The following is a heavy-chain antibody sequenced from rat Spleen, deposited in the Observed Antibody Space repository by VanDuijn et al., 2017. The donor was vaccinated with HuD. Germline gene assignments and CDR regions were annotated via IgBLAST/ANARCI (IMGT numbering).Heavy chain of an antibody. CDR1: GFTFNNYW. CDR2: ISTGGGST. CDR3: ARQSLGFDY. D-gene: IGHD1-7*01. Sequence: EVQLVESGGGLVQPGRSLKLSCVASGFTFNNYWMTWIRQAPGKGLEWVASISTGGGSTYYRDSVKGRFTISRDNAKSTLYLQMNSLRSEDTATYYCARQSLGFDYWGQGVMVTVSS. V-gene: IGHV5-31*01. J-gene: IGHJ2*01.